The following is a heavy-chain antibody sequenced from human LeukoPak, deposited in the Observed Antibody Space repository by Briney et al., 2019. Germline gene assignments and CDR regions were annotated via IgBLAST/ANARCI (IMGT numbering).Heavy chain of an antibody. J-gene: IGHJ4*02. CDR2: IYYSGGT. V-gene: IGHV4-59*01. CDR3: ATNTGYSDY. D-gene: IGHD3-10*01. CDR1: GGSISSYY. Sequence: PSETLSLTCTVSGGSISSYYWSWIRQPPGKGLEWIGYIYYSGGTNYNPSLKSRVTISVDTSKNQFSLKLSSVTAADTAVYYCATNTGYSDYWGQGTLVTVSS.